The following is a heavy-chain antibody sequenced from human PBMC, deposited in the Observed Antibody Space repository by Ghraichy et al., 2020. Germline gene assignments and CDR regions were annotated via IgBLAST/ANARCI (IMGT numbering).Heavy chain of an antibody. CDR1: GGSFSGYY. J-gene: IGHJ4*02. Sequence: SETLSLTCAVYGGSFSGYYWSWIRQPPGKGLEWIGEINHSGSTNYNPSLKSRVTISVDTSKNQFSLKLSSVTAADTAVYYCARHSALWGDILTDYWGQGTLVTVSS. CDR2: INHSGST. D-gene: IGHD3-9*01. CDR3: ARHSALWGDILTDY. V-gene: IGHV4-34*01.